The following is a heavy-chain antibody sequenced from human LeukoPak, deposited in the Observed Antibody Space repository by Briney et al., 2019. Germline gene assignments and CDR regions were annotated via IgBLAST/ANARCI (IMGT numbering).Heavy chain of an antibody. CDR3: ARDIKRSRARWENLGFDP. Sequence: ASVTVSCKASGYTFTGYYMHWVRQAPGQGLEWMGWISTYNGNTNYVQKLQGRVTMTTDTSTSTAYMELRSLRSDDTAVYYCARDIKRSRARWENLGFDPWGQRTLVTVSS. J-gene: IGHJ5*02. V-gene: IGHV1-18*04. D-gene: IGHD1-26*01. CDR2: ISTYNGNT. CDR1: GYTFTGYY.